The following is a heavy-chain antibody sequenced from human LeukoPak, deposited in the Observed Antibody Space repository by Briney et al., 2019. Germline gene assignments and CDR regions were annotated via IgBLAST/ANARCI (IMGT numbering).Heavy chain of an antibody. J-gene: IGHJ6*02. CDR1: GFTFSSYG. CDR3: AKDYDNHGMDV. V-gene: IGHV3-30*18. Sequence: GGSLRLSCAASGFTFSSYGMPWVRQAPGKGLEWVAVISYDGSNKYYADSVKGRFTISRDNSKNTLYLQMNSLRAEDTAVYYCAKDYDNHGMDVWGQGTTVTVSS. CDR2: ISYDGSNK. D-gene: IGHD3-16*01.